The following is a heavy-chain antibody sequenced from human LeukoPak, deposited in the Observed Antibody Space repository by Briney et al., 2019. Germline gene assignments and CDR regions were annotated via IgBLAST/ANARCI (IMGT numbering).Heavy chain of an antibody. CDR1: GYTFTGYY. CDR3: ARRPTVAGTGFDP. J-gene: IGHJ5*02. V-gene: IGHV1-2*02. D-gene: IGHD6-19*01. Sequence: GASVKVSCKASGYTFTGYYMHWVRQAPGQGLEWMGWINPNSGGTNYAQKFQGRVTMTRDTSISTAYMELSRLRSDDTAVYYCARRPTVAGTGFDPWGQGTLVTVSS. CDR2: INPNSGGT.